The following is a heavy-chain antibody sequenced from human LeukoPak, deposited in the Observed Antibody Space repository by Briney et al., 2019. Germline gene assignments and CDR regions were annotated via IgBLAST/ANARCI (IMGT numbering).Heavy chain of an antibody. CDR2: IYYSGST. V-gene: IGHV4-59*01. J-gene: IGHJ3*02. CDR3: ARGAKGDAFDI. CDR1: GGSISSYY. Sequence: SETLSLNCTVSGGSISSYYWSWIRQPPGKGLEWIGYIYYSGSTNYNPSLKSRVTISVDTSKNQFSLKLSSVTAADTAVYYCARGAKGDAFDIWGQGTMVTVSS.